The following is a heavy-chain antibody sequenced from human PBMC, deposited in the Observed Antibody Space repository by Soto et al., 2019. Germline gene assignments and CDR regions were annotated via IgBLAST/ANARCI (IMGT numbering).Heavy chain of an antibody. Sequence: ASRTLSCTASGATFPSDYMHLVRQAPGQGLEWMGIINPSGGITSYAQKFQGRVTMTRDTSSSTVYMELSSLRSEDTAVYYCARRCSGGSCYFTLGMDGWGQPTKVTFS. CDR2: INPSGGIT. CDR1: GATFPSDY. J-gene: IGHJ6*02. V-gene: IGHV1-46*03. CDR3: ARRCSGGSCYFTLGMDG. D-gene: IGHD2-15*01.